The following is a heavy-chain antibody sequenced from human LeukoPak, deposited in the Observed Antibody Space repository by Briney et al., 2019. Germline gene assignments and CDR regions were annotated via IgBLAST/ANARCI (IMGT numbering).Heavy chain of an antibody. V-gene: IGHV3-74*01. CDR1: GFTFSSYW. CDR2: IDTDGTGT. J-gene: IGHJ4*02. CDR3: TRLGGSSGVDY. D-gene: IGHD6-19*01. Sequence: GGFLRLSCAASGFTFSSYWMHWVRQVPGKGLVWVSRIDTDGTGTSYADSVKGRFTVSRDSAKNTLYLQMISLRAEDTAVYYCTRLGGSSGVDYWGQGTLVTVSS.